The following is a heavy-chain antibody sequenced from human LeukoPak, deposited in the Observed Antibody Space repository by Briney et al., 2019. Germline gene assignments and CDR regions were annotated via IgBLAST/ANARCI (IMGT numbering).Heavy chain of an antibody. CDR1: GGSISSSNW. V-gene: IGHV4-4*02. D-gene: IGHD3-22*01. Sequence: SGTLSLTCAVSGGSISSSNWWSWVRQPPGKGLEWIGEIYHSGSTNYNPSLESRVTISIDTSNNHFSLKLSSVTAADTAVYYCAREGDTMIVVVPNPGGIYNWFDPWGQGTLVTVSS. CDR2: IYHSGST. CDR3: AREGDTMIVVVPNPGGIYNWFDP. J-gene: IGHJ5*02.